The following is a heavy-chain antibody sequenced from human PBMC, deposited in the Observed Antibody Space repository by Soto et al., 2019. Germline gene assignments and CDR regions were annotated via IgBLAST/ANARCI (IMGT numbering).Heavy chain of an antibody. V-gene: IGHV3-53*01. CDR2: IYSDGST. CDR3: ARGGLSNFDY. Sequence: QPGGSLRLSCAASGLSVSDNYMSWVRQAPGKGLEWVSIIYSDGSTYYTDSVKGRFTLSRDNFQNTLYLQMNSLRVDDTAVYYCARGGLSNFDYWGQGTLVTVS. J-gene: IGHJ4*02. CDR1: GLSVSDNY.